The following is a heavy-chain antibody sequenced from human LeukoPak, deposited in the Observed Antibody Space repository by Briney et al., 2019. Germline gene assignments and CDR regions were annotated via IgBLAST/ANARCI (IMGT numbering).Heavy chain of an antibody. D-gene: IGHD3-9*01. CDR1: GGSISSGGYS. J-gene: IGHJ5*02. CDR2: IYHSGST. Sequence: PSQTLSLTCAVSGGSISSGGYSWSWIRQPPGKGLEWIGYIYHSGSTYYNPSLKSRVTISVDRSKNQFSLKLSSVTAADTAVYYCARGYFGWLLYPGWFDPWGQGTLVTVSS. V-gene: IGHV4-30-2*01. CDR3: ARGYFGWLLYPGWFDP.